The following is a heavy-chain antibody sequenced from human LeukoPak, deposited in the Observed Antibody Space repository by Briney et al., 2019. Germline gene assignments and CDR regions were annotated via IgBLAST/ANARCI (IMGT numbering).Heavy chain of an antibody. Sequence: PSETLSLTCSVSGGSISRHYWSWIRQPPGKGLEWIGYISYSGSTKYNPSFRSRVTISLDTSKTHFSLKLTSVTAADTAVYYCARLLNNDNSGDPDTFDMWGPGTMVTVSS. V-gene: IGHV4-59*08. CDR3: ARLLNNDNSGDPDTFDM. CDR2: ISYSGST. CDR1: GGSISRHY. J-gene: IGHJ3*02. D-gene: IGHD3-22*01.